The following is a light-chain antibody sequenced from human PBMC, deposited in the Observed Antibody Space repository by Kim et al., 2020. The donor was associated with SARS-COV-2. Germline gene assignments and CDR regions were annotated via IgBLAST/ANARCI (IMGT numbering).Light chain of an antibody. J-gene: IGLJ1*01. CDR1: TLPEKH. Sequence: VSPGQTARITCSGDTLPEKHTYWYQQKSGQAPLLVIYKDNERPSGIPGRFSGSSSGTTVTLTISGVQAEDDADYYCQSADGSGTYVFGTGTKVTVL. V-gene: IGLV3-25*03. CDR3: QSADGSGTYV. CDR2: KDN.